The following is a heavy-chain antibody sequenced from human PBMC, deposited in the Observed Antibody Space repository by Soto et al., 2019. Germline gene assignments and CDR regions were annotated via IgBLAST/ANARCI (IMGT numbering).Heavy chain of an antibody. CDR3: ARDKERGGVGATFDY. CDR1: GGTFSSYA. J-gene: IGHJ4*02. D-gene: IGHD3-16*01. Sequence: QVQLVQSGAEVKKPGSSVKVSCKASGGTFSSYAISWVRQAPGQGLEWMGGIIPIFGTANYAQKLQGRVTITADESTSTADMELSSLRSEDTAVYYCARDKERGGVGATFDYWGQGTLVTVSS. CDR2: IIPIFGTA. V-gene: IGHV1-69*01.